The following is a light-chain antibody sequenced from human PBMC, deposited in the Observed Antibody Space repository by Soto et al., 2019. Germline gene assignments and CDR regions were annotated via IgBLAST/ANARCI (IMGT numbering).Light chain of an antibody. CDR2: GGS. Sequence: EIVMTQSPATLSMPPGDRATLSFRASESVRSDLAWYQQKPGQAPRLLIDGGSIRAADIPDRFSGSGSVTEFTLTVSTLQSEDFGVDYGQQYNDWPTITVGQGTRLDTK. J-gene: IGKJ5*01. CDR1: ESVRSD. V-gene: IGKV3-15*01. CDR3: QQYNDWPTIT.